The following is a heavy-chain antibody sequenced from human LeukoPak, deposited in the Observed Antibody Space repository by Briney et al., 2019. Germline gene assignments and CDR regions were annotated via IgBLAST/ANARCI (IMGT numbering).Heavy chain of an antibody. V-gene: IGHV1-8*03. J-gene: IGHJ6*03. CDR2: MNPNSGNT. Sequence: ASVKVSCKASGYTFTSYVINWVRQATGQGLEWMGWMNPNSGNTGYAQKFQGRITITRNTSISTAYMELSSLRSEDTAVYYCAKAAARYGDYKVRAYYYYYYMDVWGKGTTVTVSS. CDR1: GYTFTSYV. CDR3: AKAAARYGDYKVRAYYYYYYMDV. D-gene: IGHD4-17*01.